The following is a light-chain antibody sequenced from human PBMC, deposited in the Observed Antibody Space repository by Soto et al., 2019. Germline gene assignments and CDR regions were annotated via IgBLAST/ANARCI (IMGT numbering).Light chain of an antibody. CDR3: QQRSNWPHSIT. J-gene: IGKJ5*01. CDR2: DAS. CDR1: QSISGY. Sequence: EIVLTQSPATLSLSPGERATLSCRASQSISGYLAWYRQKPGQAPRLLIYDASNRATGIPARFSGSGSETDFPLTISSLEPEDFAVYYCQQRSNWPHSITFGQGTRLEIK. V-gene: IGKV3-11*01.